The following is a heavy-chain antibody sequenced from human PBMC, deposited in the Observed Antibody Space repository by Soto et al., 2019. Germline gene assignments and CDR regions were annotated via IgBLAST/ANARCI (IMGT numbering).Heavy chain of an antibody. V-gene: IGHV3-48*01. D-gene: IGHD4-17*01. CDR2: ISGSSSTI. J-gene: IGHJ5*02. Sequence: EVQLVESGGGLVQPGGSLRLSCAASGFTFSSYSMNWVRQAPGKGLEWVSYISGSSSTIYYADSVKGRFTISRDNAKNSLYLQMNSLRAEDTAVYYCAGEADYLNWFDPWGQGTLVTVSS. CDR1: GFTFSSYS. CDR3: AGEADYLNWFDP.